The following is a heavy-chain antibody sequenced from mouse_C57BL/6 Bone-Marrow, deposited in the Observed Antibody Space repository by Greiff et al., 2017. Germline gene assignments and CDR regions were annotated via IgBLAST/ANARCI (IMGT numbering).Heavy chain of an antibody. V-gene: IGHV1-26*01. J-gene: IGHJ1*03. CDR2: INPNNGGT. Sequence: VQLKQSGPELVKPGASVKISCKASGYTFTDYYMNWVKQSHGKSLEWIGDINPNNGGTSYNQKFKGKATLTVDKSSSTAYMELRSLTSEDSAVYYCARRGAHTVVADWYFDVWGTGTTVTVSS. CDR3: ARRGAHTVVADWYFDV. CDR1: GYTFTDYY. D-gene: IGHD1-1*01.